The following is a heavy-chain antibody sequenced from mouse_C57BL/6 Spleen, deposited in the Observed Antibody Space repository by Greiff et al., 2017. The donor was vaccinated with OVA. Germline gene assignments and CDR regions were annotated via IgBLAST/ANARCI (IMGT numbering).Heavy chain of an antibody. Sequence: EVQRVESGGGLVQPGGSLSLSCAASGFTFTDYYMSWVRQPPGKALEWLGFIRNKANGYTTEYSASVKGRFTISRDNSQSILYLQMNALRAEDSATYYCARLAPLLGAMDYWGQGTSVTVSS. CDR1: GFTFTDYY. J-gene: IGHJ4*01. CDR2: IRNKANGYTT. V-gene: IGHV7-3*01. CDR3: ARLAPLLGAMDY. D-gene: IGHD6-1*01.